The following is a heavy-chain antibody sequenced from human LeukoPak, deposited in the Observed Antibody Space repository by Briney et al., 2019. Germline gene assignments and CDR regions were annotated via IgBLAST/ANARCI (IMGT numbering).Heavy chain of an antibody. CDR1: GFTFSSYA. J-gene: IGHJ4*02. V-gene: IGHV3-23*01. CDR2: ISGSGGST. D-gene: IGHD3-3*01. CDR3: AKRSLFWSGFLDY. Sequence: PGGSLRLSCAASGFTFSSYAMSWVRQAPGKGLEWVSAISGSGGSTYYADSVKGRFTISRDNSKNPLYLQMNSLRAEDTAVYYCAKRSLFWSGFLDYWGQGTLVTVSS.